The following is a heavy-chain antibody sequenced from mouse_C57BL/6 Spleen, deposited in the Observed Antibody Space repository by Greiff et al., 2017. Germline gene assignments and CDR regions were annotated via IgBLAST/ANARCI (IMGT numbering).Heavy chain of an antibody. J-gene: IGHJ3*01. V-gene: IGHV3-6*01. CDR2: ISYDGSN. Sequence: ESGPGLVKPSQSLSLTCSVTGYSITSGYYWNWIRQFPGNKLEWMGYISYDGSNNYNPSLKNRISITRDTSKNQFFLKLNSVTTEDTATYYCARADYDYPAWFAYWGQGTLVTVSA. D-gene: IGHD2-4*01. CDR3: ARADYDYPAWFAY. CDR1: GYSITSGYY.